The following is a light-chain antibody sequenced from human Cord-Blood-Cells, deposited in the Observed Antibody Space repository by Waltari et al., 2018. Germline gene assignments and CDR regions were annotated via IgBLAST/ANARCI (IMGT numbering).Light chain of an antibody. Sequence: DIQMTQSPSSLCDSVGDRVTITCRASQSISSYLNWYQQKPGQAPKLLISAASSLQRGVPSRFSGSGSGTDFTLTISSLQPEDFATYYCQQSYSTPLTFGGGTKVEIK. CDR3: QQSYSTPLT. J-gene: IGKJ4*01. CDR1: QSISSY. CDR2: AAS. V-gene: IGKV1-39*01.